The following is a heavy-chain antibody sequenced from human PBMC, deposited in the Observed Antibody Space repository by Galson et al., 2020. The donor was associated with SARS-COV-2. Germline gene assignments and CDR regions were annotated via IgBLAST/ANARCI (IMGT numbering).Heavy chain of an antibody. CDR1: QFTLGNSY. CDR2: IDSVDVT. J-gene: IGHJ6*02. D-gene: IGHD3-10*01. Sequence: GGSLRLSCAASQFTLGNSYMNWVRQAPGKGLEWVSVIDSVDVTRYAESVKGRFTISRDDSKNTLYLQMNYLRAGDTAVYYCARSPFYYGSGMNYGMDIWGQGTTVTVSS. CDR3: ARSPFYYGSGMNYGMDI. V-gene: IGHV3-66*01.